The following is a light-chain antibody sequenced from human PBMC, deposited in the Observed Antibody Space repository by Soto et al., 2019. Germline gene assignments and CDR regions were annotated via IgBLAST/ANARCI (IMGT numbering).Light chain of an antibody. V-gene: IGKV3-15*01. CDR3: QQYDNWPMYT. CDR1: QSVSSN. J-gene: IGKJ2*01. Sequence: EIVMTQSPVTLSVSPGEGATLSCRASQSVSSNLAWYQQKPGQAPRLLIYGASTRATGIPARFSGSGSGTEFTLTISSLQSEVFAVYYCQQYDNWPMYTFGQGTKLEIK. CDR2: GAS.